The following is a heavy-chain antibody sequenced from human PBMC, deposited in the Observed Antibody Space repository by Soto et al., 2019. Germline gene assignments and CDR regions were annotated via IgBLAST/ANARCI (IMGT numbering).Heavy chain of an antibody. V-gene: IGHV3-30*18. CDR2: ISYDGSNK. CDR1: GFTFSSYG. J-gene: IGHJ4*02. Sequence: QVQLVESGGGVVQPGRSLRLSCAASGFTFSSYGMHWVRQAPGKGLEWVAVISYDGSNKYYADSVKGRFTISRDNSKNTVVLEMKRLRGEDTAVYYCAKDVYDILTGYYIDYWGQGTLVTVSS. CDR3: AKDVYDILTGYYIDY. D-gene: IGHD3-9*01.